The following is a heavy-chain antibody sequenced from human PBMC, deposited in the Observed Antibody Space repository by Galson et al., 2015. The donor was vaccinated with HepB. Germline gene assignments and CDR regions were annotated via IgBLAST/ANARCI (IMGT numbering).Heavy chain of an antibody. CDR2: ISYDGINK. CDR3: AAAVAGTRAPIDY. V-gene: IGHV3-30*03. J-gene: IGHJ4*02. CDR1: GFTFNTYG. Sequence: SLRLSCAASGFTFNTYGMHWVRQAPGKVLEWVSTISYDGINKFYADSVKGRFTISRDNSKNMLDLQMNSLRAEDTAVYYCAAAVAGTRAPIDYWGQGTLVTVTS. D-gene: IGHD6-19*01.